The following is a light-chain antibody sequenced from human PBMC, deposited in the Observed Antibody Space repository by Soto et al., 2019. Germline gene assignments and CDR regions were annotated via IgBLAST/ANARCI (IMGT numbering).Light chain of an antibody. J-gene: IGLJ1*01. CDR2: EVS. V-gene: IGLV2-8*01. Sequence: QSVLTQPPSASGSPGQSVTISCTGTSSDIGGFNYVSWYQQHPGKAPRLMIYEVSKRPSGVPDRFSGSKSGNTASLTVSGLQAGDEADYYCSSYAGSNTFVFGTGTQLTVL. CDR3: SSYAGSNTFV. CDR1: SSDIGGFNY.